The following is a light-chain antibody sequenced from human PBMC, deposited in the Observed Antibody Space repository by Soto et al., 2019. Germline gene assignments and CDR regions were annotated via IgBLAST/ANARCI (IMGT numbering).Light chain of an antibody. CDR1: QSISSN. Sequence: EIVMTQSPATLSVSPGERATLSCRASQSISSNLAWYQQKPGQAPRLLIYAASTRATCIPARFSVSGSWTEFPLTISRLQSEDLTVYYCQQDKNWPWTFGHGTKVEIK. CDR2: AAS. CDR3: QQDKNWPWT. J-gene: IGKJ1*01. V-gene: IGKV3-15*01.